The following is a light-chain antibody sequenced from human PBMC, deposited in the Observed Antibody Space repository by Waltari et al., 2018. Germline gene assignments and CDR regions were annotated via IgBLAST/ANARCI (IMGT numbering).Light chain of an antibody. J-gene: IGKJ1*01. CDR3: QHYVSSPET. CDR1: QTVNGY. Sequence: EIVLTQSPGPLSLSPGERATLSCRASQTVNGYLAWYQQKAGQAPRLLIYGASNRAAGIPDRFSGSGSGTDFTLTISRLEPEDFAMYYCQHYVSSPETFGLGTRVEI. V-gene: IGKV3-20*01. CDR2: GAS.